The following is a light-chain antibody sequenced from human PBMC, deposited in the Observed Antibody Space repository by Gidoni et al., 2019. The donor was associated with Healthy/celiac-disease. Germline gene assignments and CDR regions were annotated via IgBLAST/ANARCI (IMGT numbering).Light chain of an antibody. Sequence: DIQITQSPSSLSASVGDRVTITCRASQSISSYLNWYQQKPVKAPTLLIYAASSLQSGVPSRFSGSGSGTDFTLTISSLQPEDFATYYCQQSYSTHWTFGQGTKVEIK. CDR3: QQSYSTHWT. CDR1: QSISSY. V-gene: IGKV1-39*01. J-gene: IGKJ1*01. CDR2: AAS.